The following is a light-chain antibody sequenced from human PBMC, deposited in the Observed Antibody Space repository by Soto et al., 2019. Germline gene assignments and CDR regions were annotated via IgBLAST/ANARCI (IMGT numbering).Light chain of an antibody. CDR1: QGISSW. J-gene: IGKJ4*01. CDR2: AAS. V-gene: IGKV1D-16*01. CDR3: QQYTGFPLT. Sequence: DIQMTQSPSSLSASVGDTVTITCRASQGISSWLAWYQQKPEQAPKSLIYAASTLQSGVPSRFSGSGSGTDFTLTISSLQPEDFATYYCQQYTGFPLTFGGGTKVDIK.